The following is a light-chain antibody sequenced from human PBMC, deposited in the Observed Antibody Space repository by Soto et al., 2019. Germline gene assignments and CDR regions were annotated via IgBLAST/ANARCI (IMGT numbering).Light chain of an antibody. CDR3: QQYNSSPT. CDR1: QSISSW. CDR2: KAS. V-gene: IGKV1-5*03. J-gene: IGKJ1*01. Sequence: DIQMTQSPSTLSASVGDRVTITCRASQSISSWLAWYQQKPGKAPKLLIYKASSLESGVPSRFSGSGPGTEFTLTISSLQPDDFATYYCQQYNSSPTFGQGPKVEIK.